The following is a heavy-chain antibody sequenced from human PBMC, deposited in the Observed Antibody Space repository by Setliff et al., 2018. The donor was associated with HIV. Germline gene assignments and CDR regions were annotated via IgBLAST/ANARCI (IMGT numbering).Heavy chain of an antibody. J-gene: IGHJ6*03. CDR3: ALTGHRLLRGYMDV. CDR1: GGSITSYY. Sequence: PSETLSLTCTVSGGSITSYYWSWIRQPAGKGLEWIGRIYARGGTNYNPSLKSRVTMSLDTSKKHFSLNLKSVTAADTAVYYCALTGHRLLRGYMDVWGKGTTVTVSS. V-gene: IGHV4-4*07. D-gene: IGHD2-15*01. CDR2: IYARGGT.